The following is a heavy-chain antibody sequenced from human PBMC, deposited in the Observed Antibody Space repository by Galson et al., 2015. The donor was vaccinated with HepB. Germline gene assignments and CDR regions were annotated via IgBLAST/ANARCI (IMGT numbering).Heavy chain of an antibody. CDR1: GFTFSSYG. D-gene: IGHD5-24*01. CDR2: IWYDGSNK. Sequence: SLRLSCAASGFTFSSYGMHWVRQAPGMGLEWVAVIWYDGSNKYYADSVKGRFTISRDNSKNTLYLQMNSLRAEDTAVYYCARDQRDGYNYYFDYWGQGTLVTVSS. V-gene: IGHV3-33*01. J-gene: IGHJ4*02. CDR3: ARDQRDGYNYYFDY.